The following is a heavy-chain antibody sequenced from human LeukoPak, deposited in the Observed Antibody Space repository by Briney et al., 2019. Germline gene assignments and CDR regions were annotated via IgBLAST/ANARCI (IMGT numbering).Heavy chain of an antibody. CDR2: IYPGDPDT. CDR3: ARCPIDYYYYMDV. CDR1: GYSFASYW. Sequence: GESLKISCKGSGYSFASYWIGWVRQMPGKGLEWMGIIYPGDPDTRYSPSFQGQVTISADKSISTAYLQWSSLKASDTAMYYCARCPIDYYYYMDVWGKGTTVTVSS. V-gene: IGHV5-51*01. J-gene: IGHJ6*03.